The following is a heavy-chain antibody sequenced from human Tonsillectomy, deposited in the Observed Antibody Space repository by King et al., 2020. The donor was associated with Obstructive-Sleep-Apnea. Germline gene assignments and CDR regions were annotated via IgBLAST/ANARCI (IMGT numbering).Heavy chain of an antibody. D-gene: IGHD3-16*01. CDR3: AKAYLGEDY. V-gene: IGHV3-23*04. CDR1: GFTFSSYT. Sequence: VQLVESGGGLVQPGGSLRLSCAASGFTFSSYTMSWVRQAPGKGLEWGSGISGSGVHTYFADSVKGRFTISRDNSKDTLYLQMNSLRAEDTAVYYCAKAYLGEDYWGQGTLVTVSS. J-gene: IGHJ4*02. CDR2: ISGSGVHT.